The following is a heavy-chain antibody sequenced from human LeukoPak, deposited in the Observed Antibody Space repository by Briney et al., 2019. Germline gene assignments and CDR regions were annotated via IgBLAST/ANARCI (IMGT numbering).Heavy chain of an antibody. J-gene: IGHJ4*02. V-gene: IGHV3-53*01. D-gene: IGHD2-15*01. CDR2: IFSGVGT. CDR3: ATLLTVVAATYYFDY. CDR1: RFSVSSNY. Sequence: GGSLRLSCAPSRFSVSSNYMSWVRQDLGKGLEWVSVIFSGVGTYYADSEKGRFTISRDDSKNTLYLQMNRLRAEDTAVYYCATLLTVVAATYYFDYWGQGTLVTVSS.